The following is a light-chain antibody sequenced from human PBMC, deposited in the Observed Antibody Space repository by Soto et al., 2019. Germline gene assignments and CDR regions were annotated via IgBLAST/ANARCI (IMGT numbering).Light chain of an antibody. CDR3: QQRGDWPRT. V-gene: IGKV3-11*01. J-gene: IGKJ1*01. CDR1: QSISRY. CDR2: DAS. Sequence: EIVLTQSPDTLSLSPGERATLSCRASQSISRYLAWYQQKPGQTPRLLIYDASNRATGVPDRFSGGGSGTDFTLTISSLEAEDFAVYYCQQRGDWPRTFGQGTRLEIK.